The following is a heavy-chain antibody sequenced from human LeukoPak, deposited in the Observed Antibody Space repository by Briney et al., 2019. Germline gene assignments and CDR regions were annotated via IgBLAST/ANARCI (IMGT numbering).Heavy chain of an antibody. J-gene: IGHJ4*02. V-gene: IGHV4-30-4*01. CDR2: IYYSGRT. Sequence: SETLSLTCTVSGGSLSSGNYYWRWLRQPPGTGLEWIGYIYYSGRTYYNPSLKSRVTISVDTSKNQFSLKLSSVTAADTAVYYCARVSGAAFPFIDYWGQGTLVTVSS. CDR3: ARVSGAAFPFIDY. CDR1: GGSLSSGNYY. D-gene: IGHD3-10*01.